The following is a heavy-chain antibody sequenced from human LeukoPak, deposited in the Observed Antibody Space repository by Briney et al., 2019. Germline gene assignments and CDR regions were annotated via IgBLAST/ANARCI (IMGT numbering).Heavy chain of an antibody. CDR3: AKGQQWPSFEDF. CDR1: GFTFNTYA. D-gene: IGHD6-19*01. J-gene: IGHJ4*02. V-gene: IGHV3-30*18. CDR2: ISYDGITT. Sequence: GGSLRLSCAASGFTFNTYAMHWVRQAPGKGLEWVALISYDGITTFYADSVKGRFTVSRDNSKNTLYLQMNSLRTEDTALYFCAKGQQWPSFEDFWGQGTLVTVSS.